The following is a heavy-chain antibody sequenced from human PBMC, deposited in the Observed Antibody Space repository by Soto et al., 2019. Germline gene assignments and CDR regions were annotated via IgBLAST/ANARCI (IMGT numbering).Heavy chain of an antibody. CDR1: GGSISSSSYY. Sequence: SETLSLTCTVSGGSISSSSYYWGWIRQPPGKGLEWIGSIYYSGSTYYNPSLKSRVTISVDTSKNQFSLKLSSVTAADTAVYYCARQNYYGSGSYYNYVGQGTLVTVSS. J-gene: IGHJ4*02. D-gene: IGHD3-10*01. V-gene: IGHV4-39*01. CDR3: ARQNYYGSGSYYNY. CDR2: IYYSGST.